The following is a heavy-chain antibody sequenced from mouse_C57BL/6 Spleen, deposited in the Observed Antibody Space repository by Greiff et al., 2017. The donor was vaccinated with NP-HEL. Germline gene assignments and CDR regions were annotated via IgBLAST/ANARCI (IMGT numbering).Heavy chain of an antibody. Sequence: QVQLQQPGAELVRPGSSVKLSCKASGYTFTSYWMHWVKQRPIQGLEWIGNIDPSDSETHYNQKFKDKATLTVDKSSSTAYMQLSSLTSEDSAVYYGARTGEIYYDYGYAMDYWGQGTSVTVSS. CDR3: ARTGEIYYDYGYAMDY. D-gene: IGHD2-4*01. J-gene: IGHJ4*01. CDR2: IDPSDSET. CDR1: GYTFTSYW. V-gene: IGHV1-52*01.